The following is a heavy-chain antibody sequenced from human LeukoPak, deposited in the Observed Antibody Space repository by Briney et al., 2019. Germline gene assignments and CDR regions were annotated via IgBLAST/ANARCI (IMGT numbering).Heavy chain of an antibody. V-gene: IGHV3-23*01. CDR2: ISVSGGST. CDR3: AELGITMIGGV. CDR1: GFTYSSYA. Sequence: GGSLRLSCAASGFTYSSYAMSWVRQAPGKGLEWVSAISVSGGSTYYADSVKGRFTISRDNSKNTLYLQMNSLRAEDTAVYYCAELGITMIGGVRGKGTTVTISS. D-gene: IGHD3-10*02. J-gene: IGHJ6*04.